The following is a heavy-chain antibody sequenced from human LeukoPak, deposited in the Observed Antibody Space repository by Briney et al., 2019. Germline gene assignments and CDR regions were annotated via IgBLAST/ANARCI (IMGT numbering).Heavy chain of an antibody. V-gene: IGHV1-8*01. D-gene: IGHD6-13*01. J-gene: IGHJ6*03. CDR2: MNPNSGNT. CDR1: GYTFTSYD. CDR3: ARDNISAAASHRMDV. Sequence: ASVKVSCKASGYTFTSYDINWVRQATGQGLEWMGWMNPNSGNTGYAQKFQGRVTMTRDTSTSTVYMELSSLRSEDTAVYYCARDNISAAASHRMDVWGKGTTVTISS.